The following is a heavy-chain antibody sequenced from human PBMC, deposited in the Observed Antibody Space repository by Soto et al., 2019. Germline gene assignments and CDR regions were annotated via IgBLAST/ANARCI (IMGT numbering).Heavy chain of an antibody. CDR3: ARAHVLRFFERLLWAAFDI. D-gene: IGHD3-3*01. V-gene: IGHV3-30-3*01. J-gene: IGHJ3*02. Sequence: GGSLRLSCAASGFTFSSYAMHWVRQAPGKGLEWVAVISYDGSNKYYADSVKGRFTISRDNSKNTLYLQMNSLRAEDTAVYYCARAHVLRFFERLLWAAFDIRGQGTMVTVSS. CDR1: GFTFSSYA. CDR2: ISYDGSNK.